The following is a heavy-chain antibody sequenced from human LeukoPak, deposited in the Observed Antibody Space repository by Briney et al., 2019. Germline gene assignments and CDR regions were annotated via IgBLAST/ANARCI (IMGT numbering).Heavy chain of an antibody. Sequence: SETLSLTCTVSGASISSGDYYWSWIRQPPGKGLEWIGEINHSGSTNYNPSLKSRVAISVDTSKNQFSLKLRSVTAADTAVYYCARLVVVPAATQIDYWGQGTLVTVSS. D-gene: IGHD2-2*01. J-gene: IGHJ4*02. CDR2: INHSGST. V-gene: IGHV4-39*07. CDR1: GASISSGDYY. CDR3: ARLVVVPAATQIDY.